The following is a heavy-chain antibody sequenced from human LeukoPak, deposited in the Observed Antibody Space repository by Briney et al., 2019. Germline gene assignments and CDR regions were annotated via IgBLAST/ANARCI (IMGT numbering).Heavy chain of an antibody. Sequence: SETLSLTCAVYGGSFSGYYWSWIRQPPGKGLEWIGEVNHSGSTNYNPSLKSRVTISVDTSKNQFSLKLSSVTAADTAVYYCARLATYYYDNSGYQYYFDYRGQGTLVTVSS. V-gene: IGHV4-34*01. CDR3: ARLATYYYDNSGYQYYFDY. CDR1: GGSFSGYY. D-gene: IGHD3-22*01. CDR2: VNHSGST. J-gene: IGHJ4*02.